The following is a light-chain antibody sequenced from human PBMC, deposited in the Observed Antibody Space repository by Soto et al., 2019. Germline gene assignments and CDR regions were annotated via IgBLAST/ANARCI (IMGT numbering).Light chain of an antibody. CDR2: KAS. J-gene: IGKJ1*01. CDR1: QTISSW. V-gene: IGKV1-5*03. Sequence: DIQMTQSPSTLSGSVGDRGTSTCRASQTISSWLAWYQQKPGKAPKLLIYKASTLKSGVPSRFSGSGSGTEFTLTISSLQPDDFATYYCQHYNSYSEALGQGTKVDI. CDR3: QHYNSYSEA.